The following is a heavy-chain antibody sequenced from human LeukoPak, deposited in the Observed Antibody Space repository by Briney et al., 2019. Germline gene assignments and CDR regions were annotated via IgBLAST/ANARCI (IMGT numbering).Heavy chain of an antibody. D-gene: IGHD4-17*01. Sequence: ASVKVSCKASGYTFTSYDINWVRQATGQGLEWMGWMNPNSGNTGYAQKFQGRVTITRDTSASTAYMELSSLRSEDTAVYYCARSGENDYGVHYWGQGTLVTVSS. CDR2: MNPNSGNT. V-gene: IGHV1-8*01. CDR1: GYTFTSYD. CDR3: ARSGENDYGVHY. J-gene: IGHJ4*02.